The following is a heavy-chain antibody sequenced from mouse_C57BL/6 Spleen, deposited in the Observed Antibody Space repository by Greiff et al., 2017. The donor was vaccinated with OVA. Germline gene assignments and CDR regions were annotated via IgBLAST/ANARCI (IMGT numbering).Heavy chain of an antibody. CDR3: ARYTTVNYAMDY. Sequence: QVQLKQPGAELVKPGASVKLSCKASGYTFTSYWMQWVKQRPGQGLEWIGEIDPSDSYTNYNQKFKGKATLTVDTSSSTAYMQLSSLTSEDSAVYYCARYTTVNYAMDYWGQGTSVTVSS. CDR2: IDPSDSYT. V-gene: IGHV1-50*01. D-gene: IGHD1-1*01. J-gene: IGHJ4*01. CDR1: GYTFTSYW.